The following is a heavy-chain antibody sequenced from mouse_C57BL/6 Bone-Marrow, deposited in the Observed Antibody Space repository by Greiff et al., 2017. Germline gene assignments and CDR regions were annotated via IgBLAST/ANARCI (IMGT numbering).Heavy chain of an antibody. D-gene: IGHD1-1*01. J-gene: IGHJ1*03. CDR1: GFTFSDYY. V-gene: IGHV5-16*01. CDR3: ARVVFYYGSSYLYWYFDV. Sequence: EVQLQESEGGLVQPGSSMKLSCTASGFTFSDYYMAWVRQVPEKGLEWVANINYDGSSTYYLDSLKSRFIISRDNAKNILYLQMSSLKSEDTATYYCARVVFYYGSSYLYWYFDVWGTGTTVTVSS. CDR2: INYDGSST.